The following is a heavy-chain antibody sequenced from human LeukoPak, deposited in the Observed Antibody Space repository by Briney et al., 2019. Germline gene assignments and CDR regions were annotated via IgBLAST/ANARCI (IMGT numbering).Heavy chain of an antibody. D-gene: IGHD5-18*01. CDR1: GGSISYYY. V-gene: IGHV4-59*08. CDR3: ARNFGYSYGYGFVPFDY. CDR2: IYYSGST. Sequence: SETLSLTCTVSGGSISYYYWSWIRQPPGKGLEWIGYIYYSGSTNYNPSLKSRVTISVDTSKNQFSLKLSSVTAADTAVYYCARNFGYSYGYGFVPFDYWGQGTLVTVSS. J-gene: IGHJ4*02.